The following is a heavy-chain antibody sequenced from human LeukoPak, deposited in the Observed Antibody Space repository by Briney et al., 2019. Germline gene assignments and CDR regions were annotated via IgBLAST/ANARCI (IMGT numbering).Heavy chain of an antibody. Sequence: WETLSLTCAVYGGSFSGYYWSWIRQPPGKGLEWIGEINHSGSTNYNPSLKSRVTISVDTSKNQFSLKLSSVTAADTAVYYCARARFGLTNAFDIWGQGTMVTVSS. CDR3: ARARFGLTNAFDI. CDR1: GGSFSGYY. J-gene: IGHJ3*02. D-gene: IGHD3/OR15-3a*01. CDR2: INHSGST. V-gene: IGHV4-34*01.